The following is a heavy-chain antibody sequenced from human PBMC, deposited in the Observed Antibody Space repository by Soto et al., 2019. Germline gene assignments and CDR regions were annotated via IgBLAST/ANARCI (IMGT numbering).Heavy chain of an antibody. D-gene: IGHD3-16*01. CDR1: GGTFSSYA. V-gene: IGHV1-69*01. J-gene: IGHJ4*02. CDR2: IIPIFGTA. CDR3: ARDRRDGHLNGGDY. Sequence: QVQLVQSGAEVKKPGSSVKVSCKASGGTFSSYAISWVRQAPGQGLEWMGGIIPIFGTAKYAQKFQGRVTITADESTSPAYMELSSLRAEATAVYYCARDRRDGHLNGGDYWGQGTLVTVSS.